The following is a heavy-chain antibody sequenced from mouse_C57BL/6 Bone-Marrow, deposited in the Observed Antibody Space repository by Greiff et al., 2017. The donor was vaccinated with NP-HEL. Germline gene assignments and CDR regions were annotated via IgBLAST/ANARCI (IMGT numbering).Heavy chain of an antibody. V-gene: IGHV1-55*01. CDR2: IYPGSGST. D-gene: IGHD2-5*01. Sequence: QVQLQQPGAELVKPGASVKMSCKASGYTFTSYWITWVKQRPGQGLEWIGDIYPGSGSTNYNEKFKSKATLTVDTSSSTAYMQLSSLTSEDSAVYYCARWGYYSNLSVDYWGQGTTLTVSS. CDR1: GYTFTSYW. CDR3: ARWGYYSNLSVDY. J-gene: IGHJ2*01.